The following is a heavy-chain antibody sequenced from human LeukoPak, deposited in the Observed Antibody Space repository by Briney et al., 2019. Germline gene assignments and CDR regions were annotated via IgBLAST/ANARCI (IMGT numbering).Heavy chain of an antibody. CDR3: ARDTYDILTGYYKWAFDI. Sequence: GGSPRLSCAASGFTFSSYTMNWVRQAPGKGLEWVSSISSSSSYIYYADSVKGRFTISRDNAKNSLYLQMNSLRAEDTAVYYCARDTYDILTGYYKWAFDIWGQGTMVTVSS. CDR2: ISSSSSYI. J-gene: IGHJ3*02. D-gene: IGHD3-9*01. CDR1: GFTFSSYT. V-gene: IGHV3-21*06.